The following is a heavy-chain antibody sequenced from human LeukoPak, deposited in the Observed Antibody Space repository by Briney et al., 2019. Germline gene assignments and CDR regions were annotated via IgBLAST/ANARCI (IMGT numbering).Heavy chain of an antibody. CDR3: ARGGIESSTWGTFDYYMDV. J-gene: IGHJ6*03. Sequence: GGSLRLSCAASGFTFSNAWMSWVRQAPGKGLVWVSRINSVGSGTNYADSVKGRFTISRDKAKNTLYLQMNSLRAEDTAMYYCARGGIESSTWGTFDYYMDVWGKGTTVTVSS. CDR1: GFTFSNAW. CDR2: INSVGSGT. V-gene: IGHV3-74*01. D-gene: IGHD7-27*01.